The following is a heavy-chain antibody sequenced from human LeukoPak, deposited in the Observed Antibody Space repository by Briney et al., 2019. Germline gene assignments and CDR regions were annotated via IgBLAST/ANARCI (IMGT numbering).Heavy chain of an antibody. CDR1: GGSFSGYY. V-gene: IGHV4-34*01. D-gene: IGHD3-10*01. J-gene: IGHJ5*02. CDR3: ARKRFLRYYYGSGSSANWFDP. CDR2: INHSGST. Sequence: PSETLSLTCAVYGGSFSGYYWSWIRQPPGKGLEWIGEINHSGSTNYNPSLKSRVTISVDTSKNQFSLKLSSVTAADTAVYYCARKRFLRYYYGSGSSANWFDPWGQGTLVTVSS.